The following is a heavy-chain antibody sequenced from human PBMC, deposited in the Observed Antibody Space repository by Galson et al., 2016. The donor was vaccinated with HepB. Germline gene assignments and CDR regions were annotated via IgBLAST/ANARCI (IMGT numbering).Heavy chain of an antibody. Sequence: TLSLTCIVSGGSISSGGYFWSWIRQPAGKGLEWIGQIYTSGSTNYNPSPNSRVTISLDMSNNQFSLKLRSVTAADTAMYYCARVATILETDYWGQGTLVTVSS. CDR2: IYTSGST. CDR1: GGSISSGGYF. CDR3: ARVATILETDY. V-gene: IGHV4-61*09. D-gene: IGHD5-24*01. J-gene: IGHJ4*02.